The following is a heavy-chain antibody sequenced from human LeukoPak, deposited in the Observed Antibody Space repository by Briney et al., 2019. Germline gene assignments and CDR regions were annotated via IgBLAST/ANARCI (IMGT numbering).Heavy chain of an antibody. CDR1: GFTFSDYA. CDR2: FSGSGGTT. V-gene: IGHV3-23*01. D-gene: IGHD3-16*01. CDR3: ARGFPFFHY. J-gene: IGHJ4*02. Sequence: GGSLRLSCTASGFTFSDYAMGWVRQAPGRGLEWVSAFSGSGGTTYYADSVKGRFTISRDDSRNTLFLLANSLRAEDTAVYFCARGFPFFHYWGQGTLVTVSS.